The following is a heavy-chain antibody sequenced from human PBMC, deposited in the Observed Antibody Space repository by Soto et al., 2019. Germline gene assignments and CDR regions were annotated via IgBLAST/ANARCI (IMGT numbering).Heavy chain of an antibody. CDR3: GRDAGRRFDY. D-gene: IGHD6-13*01. CDR1: GFTFSSDW. J-gene: IGHJ4*02. CDR2: MNRDGSEK. V-gene: IGHV3-7*01. Sequence: EVQLVESGGGLVQPWGSLRLSCAASGFTFSSDWMTWARQAPGKGLEWVASMNRDGSEKRYVDSVEGRFTISRDNAKNSLFLQMNSLSPDATAVYYCGRDAGRRFDYWGQGSLVTVSS.